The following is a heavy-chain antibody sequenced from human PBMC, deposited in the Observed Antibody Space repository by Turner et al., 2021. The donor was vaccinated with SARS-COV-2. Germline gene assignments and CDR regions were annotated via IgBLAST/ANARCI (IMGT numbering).Heavy chain of an antibody. J-gene: IGHJ3*02. D-gene: IGHD6-19*01. V-gene: IGHV3-23*01. Sequence: EVQLLESGGGLVQPGGSLRLSCAASGFTFSSYAMSWLRQAPGKGLEWVSAISGSGGSTLYADSVKGRFTSARDDSKNTLYLQMNSLRAEDTAVYYCAKDIRTTPIAVAGRGAFDIWGQGTMVTVSS. CDR1: GFTFSSYA. CDR2: ISGSGGST. CDR3: AKDIRTTPIAVAGRGAFDI.